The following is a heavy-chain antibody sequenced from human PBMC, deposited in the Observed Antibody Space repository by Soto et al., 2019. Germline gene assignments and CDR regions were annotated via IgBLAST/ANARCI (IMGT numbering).Heavy chain of an antibody. V-gene: IGHV4-59*02. Sequence: QVQLQESGPGLVKPAETLSLTCTVSDGSVSNNYWSWIRQSPGKGLEWIGYLHYTGTTNYNPSLNSRVTMSVDTSKNQVSLKLNSVTAADTAIYYCARGAGLFDPWGQGTLVTVSS. CDR2: LHYTGTT. CDR3: ARGAGLFDP. D-gene: IGHD3-3*01. CDR1: DGSVSNNY. J-gene: IGHJ5*02.